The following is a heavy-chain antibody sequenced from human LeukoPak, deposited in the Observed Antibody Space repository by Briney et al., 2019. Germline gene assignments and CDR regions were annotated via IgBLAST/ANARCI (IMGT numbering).Heavy chain of an antibody. CDR3: ARGRGVRGVMRPYC. J-gene: IGHJ4*02. V-gene: IGHV1-2*06. CDR2: INPNSGGT. D-gene: IGHD3-10*01. Sequence: ASVKVSCKASGYTFTGYYMHWVRQAPGQGLEWMGRINPNSGGTNYAQKFQGRVTMTRDTSISAAYMELSRLRSDDTAVYYCARGRGVRGVMRPYCWGQGTLVTVSS. CDR1: GYTFTGYY.